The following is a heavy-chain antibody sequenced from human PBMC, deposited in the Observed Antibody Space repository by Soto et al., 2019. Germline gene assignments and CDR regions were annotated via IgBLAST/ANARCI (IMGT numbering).Heavy chain of an antibody. Sequence: EVQLLESGGGLVQPGGSLRLSCAASGFTFSSYAMSWVRQAPGKGLEWVSAISGSGGSTYYVDSVKGRFSISRDNSKNTLYLQMNSLRAEDTAVYYCVKEPGIAAAGTKVWFDPWGQGTLVTVSS. CDR3: VKEPGIAAAGTKVWFDP. D-gene: IGHD6-13*01. CDR2: ISGSGGST. CDR1: GFTFSSYA. V-gene: IGHV3-23*01. J-gene: IGHJ5*02.